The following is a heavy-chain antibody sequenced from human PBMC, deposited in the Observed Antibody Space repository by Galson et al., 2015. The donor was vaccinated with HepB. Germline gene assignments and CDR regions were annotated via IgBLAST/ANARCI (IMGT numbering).Heavy chain of an antibody. CDR2: IYYSGST. V-gene: IGHV4-39*07. CDR1: GGSISSSSYY. D-gene: IGHD3-9*01. Sequence: ETLSLTCTVSGGSISSSSYYWGWIRQPPGKGLEWIGSIYYSGSTYYNPSLKSRVTISVDTSKNQFSLKLSSVTAADTAVYYCARGASSGYFDWLPALDYWGQGTLVTVSS. J-gene: IGHJ4*02. CDR3: ARGASSGYFDWLPALDY.